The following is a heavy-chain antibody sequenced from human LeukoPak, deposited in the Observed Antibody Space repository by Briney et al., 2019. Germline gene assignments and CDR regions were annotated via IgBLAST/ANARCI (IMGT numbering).Heavy chain of an antibody. CDR1: GYTFTGYY. Sequence: GASVKVPCKASGYTFTGYYMHWVRQAPGQGLEWMGWINPDSGGTKYAQKFQGRVTVIRDTSISTAYMEVSRLRSDDTAVYYCARGGSSSSFDYWGQGTLVTVSS. D-gene: IGHD6-13*01. CDR2: INPDSGGT. J-gene: IGHJ4*02. V-gene: IGHV1-2*02. CDR3: ARGGSSSSFDY.